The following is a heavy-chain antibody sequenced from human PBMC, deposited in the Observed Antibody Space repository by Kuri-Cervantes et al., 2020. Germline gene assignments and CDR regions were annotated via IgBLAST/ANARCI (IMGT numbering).Heavy chain of an antibody. D-gene: IGHD3-22*01. CDR3: ARAPYEGGYYGSTVLYVDS. Sequence: ESLKISCTVSGGSISSYYWSWIRQPPGKGLEWIGYIYYSGSTNYNPSLKSRVTISVDTSKNQFSLKLSSVTAADTAVYYCARAPYEGGYYGSTVLYVDSWSQGTLVTVSS. V-gene: IGHV4-59*01. J-gene: IGHJ4*02. CDR1: GGSISSYY. CDR2: IYYSGST.